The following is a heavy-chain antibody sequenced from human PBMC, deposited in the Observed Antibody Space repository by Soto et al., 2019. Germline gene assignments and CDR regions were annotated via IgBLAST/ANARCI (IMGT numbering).Heavy chain of an antibody. D-gene: IGHD6-19*01. J-gene: IGHJ4*02. CDR3: AGRIAVAGTLAY. CDR1: GLTFSSYA. CDR2: ISGSGGST. V-gene: IGHV3-23*01. Sequence: LRLSCAASGLTFSSYAMSWVRQAPGKGLEWVSAISGSGGSTFYADSVKGRFTISRDNSKNTLFLQMNSLRAEDTAVYYCAGRIAVAGTLAYWGQGTLVTVSS.